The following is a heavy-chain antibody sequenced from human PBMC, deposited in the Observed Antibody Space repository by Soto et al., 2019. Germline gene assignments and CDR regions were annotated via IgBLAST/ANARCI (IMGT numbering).Heavy chain of an antibody. CDR3: AKDLGYGDYAPYYFDY. Sequence: EVQLLESGGGLVQPGGSLRLSCAASGFTFSSYAMSWVRQAPGKGLEWVSAISGSGGSTYYADSVKGRFTISRDNSKNTLYLQMTSLRAEDTAVYYCAKDLGYGDYAPYYFDYWGQGTLVTVSS. CDR1: GFTFSSYA. V-gene: IGHV3-23*01. D-gene: IGHD4-17*01. CDR2: ISGSGGST. J-gene: IGHJ4*02.